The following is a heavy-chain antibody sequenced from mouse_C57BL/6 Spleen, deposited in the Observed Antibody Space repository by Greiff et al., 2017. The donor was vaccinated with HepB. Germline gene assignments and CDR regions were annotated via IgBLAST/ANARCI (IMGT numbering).Heavy chain of an antibody. CDR1: GYAFSSYW. CDR2: IYPGDGDT. CDR3: AREEIPGYFDV. Sequence: VQLQQSGAELVKPGASVKISCNASGYAFSSYWMNWVKQRPGKGLEWIGQIYPGDGDTNYNGKFKGKATLTADKSSSTAYMQLSSLTSEDSAVYFCAREEIPGYFDVWGTGTTVTVSS. V-gene: IGHV1-80*01. J-gene: IGHJ1*03.